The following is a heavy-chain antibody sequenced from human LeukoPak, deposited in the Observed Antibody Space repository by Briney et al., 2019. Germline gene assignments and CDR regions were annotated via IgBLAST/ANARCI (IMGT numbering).Heavy chain of an antibody. CDR2: VYYSVST. J-gene: IGHJ5*02. V-gene: IGHV4-39*01. CDR1: GRSISNSDYY. D-gene: IGHD2-15*01. Sequence: PSETLSLTRTVSGRSISNSDYYCEWIRQPPGKGLEWIGVVYYSVSTYYNPSLMSRVTISVDTSNNQFSLKLSSVTAADTAVYYCARLVGTGYCSGGSCYTIPSWFDPWGQGTLVTVSS. CDR3: ARLVGTGYCSGGSCYTIPSWFDP.